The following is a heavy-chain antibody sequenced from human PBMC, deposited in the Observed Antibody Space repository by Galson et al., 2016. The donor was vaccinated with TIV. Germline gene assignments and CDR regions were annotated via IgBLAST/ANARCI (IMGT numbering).Heavy chain of an antibody. CDR1: GIAVGKNY. CDR3: ARDRVIDAYYYHYTYGLDV. J-gene: IGHJ6*02. D-gene: IGHD2-21*01. CDR2: ISDSGKT. Sequence: SLRLSCASSGIAVGKNYMTWVRQDPGKGLEWVALISDSGKTYYSESVRRRLPISRDNSRNTLYLQMNGLRAEDTAVYYCARDRVIDAYYYHYTYGLDVWGLGTTVTASS. V-gene: IGHV3-66*03.